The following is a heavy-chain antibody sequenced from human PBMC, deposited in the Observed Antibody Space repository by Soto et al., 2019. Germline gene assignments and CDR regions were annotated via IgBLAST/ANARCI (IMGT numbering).Heavy chain of an antibody. CDR2: INPNSGGT. V-gene: IGHV1-2*04. CDR3: ARDIAAAGTVRTQYFQH. CDR1: GYTFTGYY. D-gene: IGHD6-13*01. J-gene: IGHJ1*01. Sequence: ASVKVSCKASGYTFTGYYMHWVRQAPGQGLEWMGWINPNSGGTNYAQKFQGWVTMTRDTSISTAYMELSRLRSDDTAVYYCARDIAAAGTVRTQYFQHWGQGTLVTVSS.